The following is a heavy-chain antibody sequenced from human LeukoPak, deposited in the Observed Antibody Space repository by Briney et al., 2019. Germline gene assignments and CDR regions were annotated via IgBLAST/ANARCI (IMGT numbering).Heavy chain of an antibody. J-gene: IGHJ4*02. Sequence: SETLSLTCTVSGGSISTSNYYWGWIRQPPGKGLEWIGNIFYSGSTYYSPSLRSRVTISLDTSRNQFSLKLNSVTAADTAVYYCARDSSGSSSWSLFDYWGQGTLVTVSS. CDR2: IFYSGST. V-gene: IGHV4-39*07. CDR1: GGSISTSNYY. CDR3: ARDSSGSSSWSLFDY. D-gene: IGHD6-13*01.